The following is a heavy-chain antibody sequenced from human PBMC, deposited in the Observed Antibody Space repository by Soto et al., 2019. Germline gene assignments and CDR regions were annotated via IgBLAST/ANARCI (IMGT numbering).Heavy chain of an antibody. J-gene: IGHJ4*02. Sequence: QVQLQESGPGLVKPSGTLSLTCRVSGGSVSSNNWWSWVRQPPQKGLEWIGEIYQSGSTNYNPSLKSRVTISVDKFENQFSLTLTSVTAADTAVYYCARWGVGTTSGKSKDCWGQGTLVTVSS. CDR2: IYQSGST. D-gene: IGHD1-26*01. CDR3: ARWGVGTTSGKSKDC. CDR1: GGSVSSNNW. V-gene: IGHV4-4*02.